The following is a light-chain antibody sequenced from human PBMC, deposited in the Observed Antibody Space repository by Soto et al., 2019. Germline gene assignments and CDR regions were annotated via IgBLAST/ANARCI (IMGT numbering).Light chain of an antibody. V-gene: IGKV3-20*01. Sequence: EVVLTQSPGTLSLSPGERVTLSCRASQSISSIYLAWYQQKPGQAPRLVIYATSSRATGIPDRFSGSGSGTDFTLTISRLDPEDFAVYYCQQYGDGNSPRYSFGQGTRLDIK. J-gene: IGKJ2*03. CDR1: QSISSIY. CDR3: QQYGDGNSPRYS. CDR2: ATS.